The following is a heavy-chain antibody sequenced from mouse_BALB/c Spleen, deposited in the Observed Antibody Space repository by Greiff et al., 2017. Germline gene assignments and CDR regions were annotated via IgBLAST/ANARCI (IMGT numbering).Heavy chain of an antibody. V-gene: IGHV1-14*01. J-gene: IGHJ4*01. Sequence: VQLQQSGPELVKPGASVKMSCKASGYPFTSYVMHWVKQKPGQGLEWIGYINPYNDGTNYNEKFKGKATLTSDKSSSTAYMELSSLTSEDSAVYYCSRAGFDYGVYAMDYWGQGTSVTVSS. CDR2: INPYNDGT. CDR3: SRAGFDYGVYAMDY. D-gene: IGHD1-2*01. CDR1: GYPFTSYV.